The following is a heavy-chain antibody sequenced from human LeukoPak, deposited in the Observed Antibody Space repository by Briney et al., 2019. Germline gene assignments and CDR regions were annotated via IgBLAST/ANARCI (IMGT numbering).Heavy chain of an antibody. CDR3: ARRLCRGTACYYFDY. V-gene: IGHV3-23*01. CDR2: ISGSGADT. Sequence: GGYLRFSCATYGFTFNDFALIWVRQAPGKGLEWVAGISGSGADTYYADSVKGRFTISRDNSTNTLYLQTDTLRVEDTAVYYCARRLCRGTACYYFDYWAREPWSPSPQ. CDR1: GFTFNDFA. J-gene: IGHJ4*02. D-gene: IGHD2-2*01.